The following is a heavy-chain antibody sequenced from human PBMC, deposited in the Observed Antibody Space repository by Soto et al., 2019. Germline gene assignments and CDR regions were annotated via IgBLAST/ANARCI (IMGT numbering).Heavy chain of an antibody. CDR2: IKQDGSEK. CDR1: GFTFSSYW. V-gene: IGHV3-7*01. Sequence: GGSLRLSCAASGFTFSSYWMSWVRQAPGKGLEWVANIKQDGSEKYYVDSVKGRFTISRDNAKNSLYLQMNSLRAEDTAVYYCARDPVLLPAAGYYYYGMDVWGQGTTVTVSS. D-gene: IGHD2-2*01. J-gene: IGHJ6*02. CDR3: ARDPVLLPAAGYYYYGMDV.